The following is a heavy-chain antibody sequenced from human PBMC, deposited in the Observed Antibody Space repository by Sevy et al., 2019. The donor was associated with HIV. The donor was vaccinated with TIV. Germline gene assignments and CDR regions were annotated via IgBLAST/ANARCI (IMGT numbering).Heavy chain of an antibody. J-gene: IGHJ4*02. D-gene: IGHD6-13*01. CDR1: GFSFDSYG. CDR2: ISGSGGST. V-gene: IGHV3-23*01. Sequence: GGSLRLSCAVSGFSFDSYGMTWVRQAPGKGLEWVSAISGSGGSTYYADSVKGRFTISRDNSKNTLYLQMNSLRAEDTAVYYCANLVAAAGKRNFDYWGQGTLVTVSS. CDR3: ANLVAAAGKRNFDY.